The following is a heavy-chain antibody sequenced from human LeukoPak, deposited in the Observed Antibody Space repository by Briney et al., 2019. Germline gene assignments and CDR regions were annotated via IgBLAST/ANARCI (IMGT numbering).Heavy chain of an antibody. V-gene: IGHV3-48*02. CDR2: INHNAEMI. CDR3: ARDHDWAFDL. J-gene: IGHJ4*02. Sequence: GGSLRLSCEAAGFPFSSYVMSWVRQAPGKGLEWIAYINHNAEMIFYPDFVKGRFTISRDNAKNSLYLQMNALRDEDTAIYYCARDHDWAFDLWGQGTLVTVSS. D-gene: IGHD3-9*01. CDR1: GFPFSSYV.